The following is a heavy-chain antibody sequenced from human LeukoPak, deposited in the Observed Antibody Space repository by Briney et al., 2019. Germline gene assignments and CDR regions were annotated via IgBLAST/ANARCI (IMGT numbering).Heavy chain of an antibody. J-gene: IGHJ5*02. CDR2: IYYSGST. Sequence: SETLSLTCTVSGGSISSYYWSWIRQPPGKGLEWIGYIYYSGSTNYNPSLKSRVTISVDTSKNQFSLKLSSVTAADTAVYYCARHRHLRWFTNWFDPWGQGTLVTVSS. CDR1: GGSISSYY. V-gene: IGHV4-59*08. CDR3: ARHRHLRWFTNWFDP. D-gene: IGHD4-23*01.